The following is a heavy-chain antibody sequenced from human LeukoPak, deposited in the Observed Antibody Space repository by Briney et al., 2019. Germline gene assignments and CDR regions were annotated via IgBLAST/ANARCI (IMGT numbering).Heavy chain of an antibody. CDR2: IHHSGNRFESGST. D-gene: IGHD6-25*01. CDR1: GQSIIKNYY. J-gene: IGHJ1*01. Sequence: SETLSLTCTVSGQSIIKNYYWGWIRPSPGKGLEWIGSIHHSGNRFESGSTHYNPSLRSRVTVSADTSKNEFSLTLRSVTAADTAVYFCARNASSGFFNAWGRGTLVTVSS. CDR3: ARNASSGFFNA. V-gene: IGHV4-38-2*02.